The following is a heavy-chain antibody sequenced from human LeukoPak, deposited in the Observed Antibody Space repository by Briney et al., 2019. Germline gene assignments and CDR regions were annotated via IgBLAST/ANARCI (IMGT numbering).Heavy chain of an antibody. CDR3: ARDSGGSYYTDY. V-gene: IGHV3-66*01. CDR2: IYSGGGT. Sequence: PGGSLRLSCAASGFTFSSYAMSWVRQAPGKGLEWVSVIYSGGGTYYADSVKGRFTISRDNSKNTLYLQMNSLRAEDTAVYYCARDSGGSYYTDYWGQGTLVTVSS. J-gene: IGHJ4*02. D-gene: IGHD1-26*01. CDR1: GFTFSSYA.